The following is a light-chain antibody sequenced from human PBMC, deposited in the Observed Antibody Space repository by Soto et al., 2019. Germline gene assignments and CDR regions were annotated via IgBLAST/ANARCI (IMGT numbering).Light chain of an antibody. CDR3: QQYNSYPWT. CDR1: QSISSW. Sequence: DIPMTQSPSTLSASVGDRVTITCRASQSISSWLAWYQQKPGKVPKLLIYDASSLESGVPSRFSGSGSGTEFTLTIRSLQPDDFATYYCQQYNSYPWTFGQGTKVEIK. J-gene: IGKJ1*01. V-gene: IGKV1-5*01. CDR2: DAS.